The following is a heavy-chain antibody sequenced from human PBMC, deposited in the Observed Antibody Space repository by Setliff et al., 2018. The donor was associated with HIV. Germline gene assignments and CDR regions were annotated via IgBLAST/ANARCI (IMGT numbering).Heavy chain of an antibody. CDR3: ARRSGWSLDY. J-gene: IGHJ4*02. D-gene: IGHD6-19*01. CDR2: INHSGST. Sequence: ASETLSLTCAVYGGSFSGYYWSWIRQPPGKGLEWIGEINHSGSTNYNPSLKSRVTISVDTSKNQFSLKLSSVIAADTAVYYCARRSGWSLDYWGQGTLVTVS. V-gene: IGHV4-34*01. CDR1: GGSFSGYY.